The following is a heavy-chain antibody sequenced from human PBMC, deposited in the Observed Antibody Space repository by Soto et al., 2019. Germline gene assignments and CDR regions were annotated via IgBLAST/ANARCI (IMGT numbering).Heavy chain of an antibody. J-gene: IGHJ3*02. CDR1: GFTFSSYA. D-gene: IGHD3-22*01. Sequence: EVQLLESGGGLVQPGGSLRLSCAASGFTFSSYAMSWVRQAPGKGLEWVSAISGSGGSTYYADSVKGRFTISRDNSKNTLYLQVNSLRAEDTAVYYCAKDENYYDSSGYPFDAFDIWGQGTMVTVSS. CDR3: AKDENYYDSSGYPFDAFDI. CDR2: ISGSGGST. V-gene: IGHV3-23*01.